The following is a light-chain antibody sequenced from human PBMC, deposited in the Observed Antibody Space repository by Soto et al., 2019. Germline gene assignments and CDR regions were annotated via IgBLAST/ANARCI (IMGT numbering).Light chain of an antibody. J-gene: IGLJ2*01. CDR1: TGAVTSGYY. CDR3: LFYYGGLVV. Sequence: QAVVTQEPSLTGSPGGRGTLTCASSTGAVTSGYYPNWFQQKPGEAPRALIFSTSNSHSWTRARFSGSLRGGKAALTLSGVQPEDESEYCCLFYYGGLVVFGSGTKLTVL. V-gene: IGLV7-43*01. CDR2: STS.